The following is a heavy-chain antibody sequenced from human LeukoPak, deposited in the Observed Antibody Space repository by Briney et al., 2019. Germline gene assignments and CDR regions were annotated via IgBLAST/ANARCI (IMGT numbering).Heavy chain of an antibody. V-gene: IGHV3-23*01. CDR2: ISGSGGST. Sequence: QSGGSLRLSCAASGFTFSSYAMSWVRQAPGKGLEWVSAISGSGGSTYYADSVKGRFTISRDNSKNTLYLQMNSLRAEDTAVYYCAKADCGGDCYANWFDPWGQGTLVTVSS. D-gene: IGHD2-21*02. CDR3: AKADCGGDCYANWFDP. CDR1: GFTFSSYA. J-gene: IGHJ5*02.